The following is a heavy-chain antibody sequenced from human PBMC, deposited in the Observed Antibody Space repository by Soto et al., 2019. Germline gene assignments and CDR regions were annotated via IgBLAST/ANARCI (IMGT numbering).Heavy chain of an antibody. V-gene: IGHV4-59*01. CDR1: VGSISIYY. CDR2: IYYSGST. CDR3: ARDRQRGKAGMDV. D-gene: IGHD3-10*01. J-gene: IGHJ6*01. Sequence: LETLSVTCTFSVGSISIYYWSWIRQPPGKGLEWIGYIYYSGSTNYNPSLKSRVTISVDTSKNQFSLKLSSVTAADTAVYYCARDRQRGKAGMDVWGQGTPVTVSS.